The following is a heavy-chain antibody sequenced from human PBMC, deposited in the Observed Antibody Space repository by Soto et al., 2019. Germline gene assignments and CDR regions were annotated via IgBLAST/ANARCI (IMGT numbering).Heavy chain of an antibody. Sequence: QVQLQESGPGLVKPSETLSLTCTVSGGSVSSGGYFWSWIRQSPGKGLEWIGYIYHSGSTNYNPSLKRRVTISLDMSKNQFSLKMSSVTAADTAVYYCARVGCSGGGCSSIDYYYYAMDVWGQGNTVSVYS. CDR1: GGSVSSGGYF. V-gene: IGHV4-61*08. J-gene: IGHJ6*02. D-gene: IGHD2-15*01. CDR3: ARVGCSGGGCSSIDYYYYAMDV. CDR2: IYHSGST.